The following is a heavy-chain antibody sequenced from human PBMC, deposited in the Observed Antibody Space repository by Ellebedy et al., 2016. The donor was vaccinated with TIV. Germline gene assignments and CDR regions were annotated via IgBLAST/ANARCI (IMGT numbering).Heavy chain of an antibody. Sequence: AASVKVSCKASGYTFSTYYMHWVRQAPGQGLEWLGIINPSGGSTTYAQNLQGRVTMTRDTSTTTVYMELSSLRSEDTAVYYCAKTGGDDYGDYEGWFDPWGQGTLVTVSS. CDR1: GYTFSTYY. V-gene: IGHV1-46*04. CDR3: AKTGGDDYGDYEGWFDP. CDR2: INPSGGST. D-gene: IGHD4-17*01. J-gene: IGHJ5*02.